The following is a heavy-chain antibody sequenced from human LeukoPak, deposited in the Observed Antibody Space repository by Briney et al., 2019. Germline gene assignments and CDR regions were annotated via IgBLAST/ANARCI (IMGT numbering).Heavy chain of an antibody. CDR3: ARKGYSSSWYGLIDY. D-gene: IGHD6-13*01. J-gene: IGHJ4*02. CDR2: INHSGST. CDR1: GGSFSGYY. V-gene: IGHV4-34*01. Sequence: PSETLSLTCAVYGGSFSGYYWSWIRQPPGKGLEWIGEINHSGSTNYNPSLKSRVTISVDTSKNQFSLKLSSVTAADTAVYYCARKGYSSSWYGLIDYWGQGTLVTVSS.